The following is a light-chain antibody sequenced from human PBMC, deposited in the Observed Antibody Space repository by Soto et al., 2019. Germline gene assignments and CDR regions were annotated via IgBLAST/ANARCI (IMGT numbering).Light chain of an antibody. CDR3: QQVDSYPRT. J-gene: IGKJ1*01. Sequence: IKLTLSPSSLSASVGDRVTVTCRARQGIGTYLVWYQQKSGKAPTVLIYASSALQTGFPSRFSGSGSGTELSLTLSSLRPQDVGTYYCQQVDSYPRTFGQGTMV. CDR2: ASS. V-gene: IGKV1-9*01. CDR1: QGIGTY.